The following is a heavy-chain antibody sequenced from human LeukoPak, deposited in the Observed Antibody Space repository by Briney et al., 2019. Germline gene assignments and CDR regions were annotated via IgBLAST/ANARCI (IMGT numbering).Heavy chain of an antibody. J-gene: IGHJ4*02. CDR2: ISAYNGNT. D-gene: IGHD2-15*01. CDR1: GYTFTSYG. V-gene: IGHV1-18*01. Sequence: GASVKVSCKASGYTFTSYGISWVRQAPGQGLEWMGWISAYNGNTNYAQKLQGRVTMTTDTSTSTAYMELRSLRSDDTAVYYCARDWEGYCSGGSCLFDYWGQGTLVTVSS. CDR3: ARDWEGYCSGGSCLFDY.